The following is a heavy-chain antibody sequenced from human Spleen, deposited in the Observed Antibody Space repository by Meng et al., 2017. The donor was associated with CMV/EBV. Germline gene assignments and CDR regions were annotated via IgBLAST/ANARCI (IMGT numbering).Heavy chain of an antibody. D-gene: IGHD2-15*01. J-gene: IGHJ6*02. CDR3: ARGTGYCSGGSCYSLPDFYYYDMDV. CDR2: MNPNSDIT. V-gene: IGHV1-8*01. Sequence: ASVKVSCKASGYTFINSDINWVRQAPGQGFEWMGWMNPNSDITGYAQKFQDRVTMTRNTSISTAYMELNSLRSEDTAVYYCARGTGYCSGGSCYSLPDFYYYDMDVWGQGTTVTVSS. CDR1: GYTFINSD.